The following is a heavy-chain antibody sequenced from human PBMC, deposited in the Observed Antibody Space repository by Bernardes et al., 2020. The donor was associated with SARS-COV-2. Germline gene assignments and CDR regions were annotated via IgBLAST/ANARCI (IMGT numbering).Heavy chain of an antibody. CDR1: GYTFTGYY. Sequence: ASVKVSCKASGYTFTGYYMHWVRQAPGQGLEWMGWINPNSGGTNYAQKFQGRVTMTRDTSISTAYMELSRLRSDDTAVYYCAREASSSWTTYYYYGMDVWGQGTTVT. V-gene: IGHV1-2*02. D-gene: IGHD6-13*01. CDR3: AREASSSWTTYYYYGMDV. CDR2: INPNSGGT. J-gene: IGHJ6*02.